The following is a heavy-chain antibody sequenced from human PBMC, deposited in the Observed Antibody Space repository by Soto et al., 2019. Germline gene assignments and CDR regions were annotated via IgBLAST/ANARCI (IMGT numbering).Heavy chain of an antibody. D-gene: IGHD3-10*01. CDR3: ATEARSGRKLNWFDP. Sequence: EVQLVQSGAEVKKPGESLRISCKGSGYSFTSYWISWVRQMPGKGLEWMGRIDPSDSYTNYSPSFQGHVTISADKSISTAYLQWSSLKASDTAMYYCATEARSGRKLNWFDPWGQGTLVTVSS. J-gene: IGHJ5*02. CDR1: GYSFTSYW. V-gene: IGHV5-10-1*03. CDR2: IDPSDSYT.